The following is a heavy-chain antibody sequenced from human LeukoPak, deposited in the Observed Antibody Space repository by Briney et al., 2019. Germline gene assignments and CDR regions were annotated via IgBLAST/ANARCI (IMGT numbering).Heavy chain of an antibody. V-gene: IGHV4-59*01. CDR2: IYYSGST. CDR3: ARGGAKQWLTFGWFDP. J-gene: IGHJ5*02. Sequence: PSETLSLTCTVSGGSISSYYWSWIRQPPGKGLEWIGYIYYSGSTNYNPSLKSRVTISVDTSKNQFSLKLSSVTAADTAVYYCARGGAKQWLTFGWFDPWGQGTLVTVSS. D-gene: IGHD6-19*01. CDR1: GGSISSYY.